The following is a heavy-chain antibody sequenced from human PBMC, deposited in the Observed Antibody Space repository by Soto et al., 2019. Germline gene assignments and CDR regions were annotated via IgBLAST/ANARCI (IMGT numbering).Heavy chain of an antibody. J-gene: IGHJ4*02. CDR3: AKDGLGRYFDWLIDY. Sequence: QVQLVESGGGVVQPGRSLRLSCAASGFTFSSYGMHWVRQAPGKGLEWVAVISYDGSNKYYADSVKGRFTISRDNSKNTLYLQMYSLRAEDTAVYYCAKDGLGRYFDWLIDYWGQGTLVTVSS. V-gene: IGHV3-30*18. CDR2: ISYDGSNK. CDR1: GFTFSSYG. D-gene: IGHD3-9*01.